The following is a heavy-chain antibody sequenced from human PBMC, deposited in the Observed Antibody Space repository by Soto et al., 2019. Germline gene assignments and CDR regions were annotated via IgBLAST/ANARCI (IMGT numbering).Heavy chain of an antibody. CDR2: ISYDGSNK. J-gene: IGHJ6*02. Sequence: GGSLRLSCAASGFTFSSYGMHWVRQAPGKGLEWVAVISYDGSNKYYADSVKGRFTISRDNSKNTLYLQMNSLRAEDTAVYYCAAGYCSSTSCSTSDPFPHGMDVWGQGTTVTVSS. CDR1: GFTFSSYG. V-gene: IGHV3-30*03. D-gene: IGHD2-2*01. CDR3: AAGYCSSTSCSTSDPFPHGMDV.